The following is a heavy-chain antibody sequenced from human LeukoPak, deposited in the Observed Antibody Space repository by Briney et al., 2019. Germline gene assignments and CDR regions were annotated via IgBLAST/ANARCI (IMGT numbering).Heavy chain of an antibody. CDR3: AKDYDAVWGGTDY. J-gene: IGHJ4*02. CDR2: ISGSGGST. V-gene: IGHV3-23*01. D-gene: IGHD3-16*01. CDR1: GFTFGIYA. Sequence: PGGSLRLSCAASGFTFGIYAMSSVRQAPGKGLEWVSAISGSGGSTYYADSVKGRFTISRDNSKNTLYLQMNSLRAEDTAVYYCAKDYDAVWGGTDYWGQGTLVTVSS.